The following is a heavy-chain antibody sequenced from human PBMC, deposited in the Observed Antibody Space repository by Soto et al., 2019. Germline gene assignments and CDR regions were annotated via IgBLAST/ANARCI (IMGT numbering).Heavy chain of an antibody. J-gene: IGHJ4*02. CDR3: TIVRVADSALDH. CDR1: GFIFSNNG. V-gene: IGHV3-30*02. D-gene: IGHD3-10*02. Sequence: GSLRLSCVGSGFIFSNNGMHWVRRTPGKGLEWVAFMSYDGSDTFYADSVKGRFTISRDNSKNTLFLHMSNLRAEDTAMYYCTIVRVADSALDHWGQGTLVTVSS. CDR2: MSYDGSDT.